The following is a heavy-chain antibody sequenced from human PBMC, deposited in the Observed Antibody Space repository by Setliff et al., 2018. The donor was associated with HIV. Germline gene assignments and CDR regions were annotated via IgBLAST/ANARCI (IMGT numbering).Heavy chain of an antibody. J-gene: IGHJ6*02. V-gene: IGHV4-31*03. CDR1: GVSVGSGDYY. D-gene: IGHD1-26*01. CDR3: ARSKISGSNHGTYGFDV. CDR2: IFHSGDT. Sequence: SETLSLTCSVSGVSVGSGDYYWHWIRQHPEKALEWIGYIFHSGDTYYNPSLKSRISMSVDTSKNQFSLELTSLTAADTAVYYCARSKISGSNHGTYGFDVWGQGTTVTVSS.